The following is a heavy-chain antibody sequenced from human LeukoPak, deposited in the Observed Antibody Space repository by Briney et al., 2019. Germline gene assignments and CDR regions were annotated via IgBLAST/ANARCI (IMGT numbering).Heavy chain of an antibody. J-gene: IGHJ4*02. D-gene: IGHD6-6*01. CDR2: IYHSGST. V-gene: IGHV4-39*07. Sequence: KPSETLSLTCTVSGGSISSSSYYWGWIRQPPGKGLEWIGSIYHSGSTYYNPSLKSRVTISVDTSKNQFSLNLSSVTAADTAVYYCARGVARSSKFHFSYYFDYWGQGTLVTVSS. CDR3: ARGVARSSKFHFSYYFDY. CDR1: GGSISSSSYY.